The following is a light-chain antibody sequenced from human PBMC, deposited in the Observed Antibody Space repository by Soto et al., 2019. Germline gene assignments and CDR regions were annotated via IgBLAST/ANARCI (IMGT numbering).Light chain of an antibody. Sequence: DIQLTQSPSLLSAYVGDRVTITCRASHDITTYLAWYQQQPGKAPKLMIYEASTLQSGVPSRFSGSGSGKEFTLIISGLLTEDFATYYCETYNSYSVSSGQGKR. CDR2: EAS. V-gene: IGKV1-9*01. CDR1: HDITTY. J-gene: IGKJ5*01. CDR3: ETYNSYSVS.